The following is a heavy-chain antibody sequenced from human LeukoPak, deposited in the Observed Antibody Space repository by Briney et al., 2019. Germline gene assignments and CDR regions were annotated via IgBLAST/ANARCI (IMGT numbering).Heavy chain of an antibody. CDR2: IYYTGAI. V-gene: IGHV4-31*03. J-gene: IGHJ4*02. CDR1: GASISTAGYY. CDR3: ARGPPNWGYDY. D-gene: IGHD7-27*01. Sequence: SETLSLTCSFSGASISTAGYYWTWIRQPPGEGLEWVGYIYYTGAIDYNPSLKSRLTISLDTSKNQFSLKLSSVTAADTAVYYCARGPPNWGYDYWGPGTLVTVSS.